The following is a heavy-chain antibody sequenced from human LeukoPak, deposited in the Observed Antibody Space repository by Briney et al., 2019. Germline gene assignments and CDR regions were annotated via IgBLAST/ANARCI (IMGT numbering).Heavy chain of an antibody. V-gene: IGHV1-18*01. J-gene: IGHJ4*02. CDR1: GYTFTNYG. D-gene: IGHD3-22*01. CDR2: ISAYSGNT. Sequence: ASVKVSCKASGYTFTNYGIFWVRQAPGQGLEWMGWISAYSGNTNYAQKLQGRVTMTTETSTSTAYMELESLRSDDTAVYYCAISQGSYYDTSGYLGGDYWGQGALVTVSS. CDR3: AISQGSYYDTSGYLGGDY.